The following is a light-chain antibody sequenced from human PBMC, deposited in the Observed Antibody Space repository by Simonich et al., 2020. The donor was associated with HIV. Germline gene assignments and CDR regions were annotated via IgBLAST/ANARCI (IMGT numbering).Light chain of an antibody. V-gene: IGLV1-40*01. CDR1: SSYIGAGYD. CDR2: GAS. J-gene: IGLJ3*02. Sequence: QSVLSQPPSVSGAPGQRVTISFTGSSSYIGAGYDVHWYHQLPGAAPKLLIYGASNRPSGVSDRFSGSKSGTSASLAITGLQAEDEADYYCSSYVGSNNWVFGGGTKLTVL. CDR3: SSYVGSNNWV.